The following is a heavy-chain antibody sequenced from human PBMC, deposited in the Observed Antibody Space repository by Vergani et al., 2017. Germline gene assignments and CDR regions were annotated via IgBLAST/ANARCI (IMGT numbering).Heavy chain of an antibody. Sequence: QLQLQESGPGLVKPSETLSLTCTVSGGSISSGGYYWSWIRQHPGKGLEWIGYIYYSGSTYYNPSLKSRVTISVDTSKNQFSLKLSSVTAADTAVYYCARGRKTSGYDGIDYWGQGTLVTVSS. J-gene: IGHJ4*02. D-gene: IGHD5-12*01. CDR2: IYYSGST. CDR3: ARGRKTSGYDGIDY. CDR1: GGSISSGGYY. V-gene: IGHV4-31*03.